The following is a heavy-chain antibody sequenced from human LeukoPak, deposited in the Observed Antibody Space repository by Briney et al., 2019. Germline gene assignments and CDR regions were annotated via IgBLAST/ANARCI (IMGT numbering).Heavy chain of an antibody. D-gene: IGHD4-17*01. CDR1: GFAFSNYG. V-gene: IGHV3-20*04. Sequence: PGGSLRLSCAASGFAFSNYGMSWVRQASGKGVEWVAGINWSGRDTSYADSEEGRFTISRDNAKNSQYLQMNSLSVEDTALYYCARAQTYGDSRLLLDYWGQGTLVTVSS. CDR3: ARAQTYGDSRLLLDY. CDR2: INWSGRDT. J-gene: IGHJ4*02.